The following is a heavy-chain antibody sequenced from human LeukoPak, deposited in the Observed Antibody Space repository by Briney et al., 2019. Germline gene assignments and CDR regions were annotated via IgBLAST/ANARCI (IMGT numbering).Heavy chain of an antibody. CDR3: TTDWPPMTTVTSMGLWY. J-gene: IGHJ4*02. V-gene: IGHV3-48*01. Sequence: GGSLRLSCAASGFTFSSYSMNWVRRAPGKGLEWVSYISSSSSTIYYADSVKGRFAISRDNSKNTLYLQMNSLRAEDTAVYYCTTDWPPMTTVTSMGLWYWGQGTLVTVSS. CDR1: GFTFSSYS. D-gene: IGHD4-17*01. CDR2: ISSSSSTI.